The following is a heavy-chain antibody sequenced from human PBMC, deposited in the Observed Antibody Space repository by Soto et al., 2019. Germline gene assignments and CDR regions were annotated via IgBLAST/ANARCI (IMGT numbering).Heavy chain of an antibody. CDR3: AREDSIIIPDVSDF. J-gene: IGHJ4*02. CDR2: ISKSDNT. V-gene: IGHV3-21*01. Sequence: GGSLRLSCTVSGFAFNNYCIKWVRQAPGKGLEWVSSISKSDNTYYSDSVKGRFSISRDNAKSSVSLQMNTLRVEDTAVYYCAREDSIIIPDVSDFWGQGTLVTVSS. D-gene: IGHD3-22*01. CDR1: GFAFNNYC.